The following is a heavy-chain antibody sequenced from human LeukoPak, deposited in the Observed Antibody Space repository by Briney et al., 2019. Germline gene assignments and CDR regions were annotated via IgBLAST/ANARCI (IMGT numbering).Heavy chain of an antibody. D-gene: IGHD2-2*01. V-gene: IGHV4-4*07. J-gene: IGHJ6*03. CDR3: ARDKGSCSSTSCSPNYYMDV. Sequence: SETLSLTCTVSGGSISSYYWSWIRQPAGKGLEWIGRIYTSGSTNYNPSLKSRVTMSVDTSKNQFSLKLSSVTAADTAVYYCARDKGSCSSTSCSPNYYMDVWGKGTTFTVSS. CDR2: IYTSGST. CDR1: GGSISSYY.